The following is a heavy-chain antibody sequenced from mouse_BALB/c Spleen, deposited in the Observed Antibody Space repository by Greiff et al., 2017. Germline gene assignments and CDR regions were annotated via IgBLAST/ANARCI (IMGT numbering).Heavy chain of an antibody. Sequence: EVKVVESGGGLVKPGGSLKLSCAASGFTFSSYAMSWVRQTPEKRLEWVASISSGGSTYYPDSVKGRFTISRDNARNILYLQMSSLRSEDTAMYYCARGYYDAMDYWGQGTSVTVSS. CDR3: ARGYYDAMDY. V-gene: IGHV5-6-5*01. J-gene: IGHJ4*01. CDR1: GFTFSSYA. CDR2: ISSGGST.